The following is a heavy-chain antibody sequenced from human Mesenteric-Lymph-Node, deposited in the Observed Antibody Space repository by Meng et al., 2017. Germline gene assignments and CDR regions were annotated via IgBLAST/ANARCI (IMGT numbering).Heavy chain of an antibody. J-gene: IGHJ4*02. CDR3: ASLVSREYRRVDF. D-gene: IGHD2/OR15-2a*01. Sequence: VQLPESGPRLVGPSGTLSLMGSVSGGSVSGRNYYWSWIRQPPGKGLEWIGYIYDTETTNYSPSLESRVTISVDTSKNQFSLNLSSVTAADTAIYYCASLVSREYRRVDFWGQGTLVTVSS. CDR2: IYDTETT. CDR1: GGSVSGRNYY. V-gene: IGHV4-61*01.